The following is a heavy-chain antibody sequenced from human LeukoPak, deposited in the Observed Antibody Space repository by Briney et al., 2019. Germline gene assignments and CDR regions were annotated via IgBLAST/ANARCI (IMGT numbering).Heavy chain of an antibody. V-gene: IGHV4-31*03. CDR1: GGSISSDGYY. CDR3: ARGLMMAVAGRGEFHY. J-gene: IGHJ4*02. Sequence: PSQTLSLTCTVSGGSISSDGYYWSWIRQHPGKGLEWIGYIYYSGNTNYNPSLKSRVTISVDTSKNQFSLKLSSVTAADTAVYYCARGLMMAVAGRGEFHYWGQGTLVTVSS. CDR2: IYYSGNT. D-gene: IGHD6-19*01.